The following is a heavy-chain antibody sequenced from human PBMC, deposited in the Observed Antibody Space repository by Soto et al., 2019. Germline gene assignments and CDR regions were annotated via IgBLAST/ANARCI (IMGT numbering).Heavy chain of an antibody. D-gene: IGHD2-8*01. V-gene: IGHV3-23*01. CDR3: AKDAIANNGIWEPFHM. CDR2: LVGSGDPI. J-gene: IGHJ3*02. Sequence: EVQLLESGGGLVQPGGSLRLSCAASGFNFTAYAMSWVSQAPGKGLEWVSGLVGSGDPIFYAASVRGRFTVSRDNSKNTLFLQMSSLRADDTAIYYCAKDAIANNGIWEPFHMWGRGTGVTVSS. CDR1: GFNFTAYA.